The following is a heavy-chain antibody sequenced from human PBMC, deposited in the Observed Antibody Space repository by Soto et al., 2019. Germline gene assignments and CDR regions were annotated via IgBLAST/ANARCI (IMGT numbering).Heavy chain of an antibody. Sequence: GGSLRLSCAASGFTFSSYAMGWVRQAPGKGLEWVSAISGSGGSIYYADSVKGRFTISRDNSKNTLYLQMNSLRAEDTAVYYCAKAGYCSSATCATRYYYMDVWGKGTTFTVSS. CDR1: GFTFSSYA. CDR2: ISGSGGSI. CDR3: AKAGYCSSATCATRYYYMDV. V-gene: IGHV3-23*01. D-gene: IGHD2-2*01. J-gene: IGHJ6*03.